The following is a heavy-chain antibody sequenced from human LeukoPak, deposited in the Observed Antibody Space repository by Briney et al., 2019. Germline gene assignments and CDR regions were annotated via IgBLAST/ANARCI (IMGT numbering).Heavy chain of an antibody. J-gene: IGHJ4*02. CDR1: GGSFSGYY. V-gene: IGHV4-34*01. CDR2: INHSGST. D-gene: IGHD6-6*01. Sequence: SETLSLTCAVYGGSFSGYYWSWIRQPPGKGLEWIGEINHSGSTNYNPSLKSRVTISVDTSENQFSLKLSSVTAADTAVYYCARGQGIAARRGWDYWGQGTLVTVSS. CDR3: ARGQGIAARRGWDY.